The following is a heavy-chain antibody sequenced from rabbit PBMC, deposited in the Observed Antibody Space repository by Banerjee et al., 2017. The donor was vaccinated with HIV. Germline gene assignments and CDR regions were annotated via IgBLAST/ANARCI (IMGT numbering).Heavy chain of an antibody. J-gene: IGHJ4*01. D-gene: IGHD4-1*01. Sequence: QSLEESGGDLVKPEGSLTLTCTASGFSFSNKYVMCWVRQAPGKGLEWIGCINTSSGNTVYATWAKGRFTISRTSSTTVALQMTSLTAADTATYFCARAPSSSGWAFNLWGPGTLVTVS. V-gene: IGHV1S40*01. CDR1: GFSFSNKYV. CDR2: INTSSGNT. CDR3: ARAPSSSGWAFNL.